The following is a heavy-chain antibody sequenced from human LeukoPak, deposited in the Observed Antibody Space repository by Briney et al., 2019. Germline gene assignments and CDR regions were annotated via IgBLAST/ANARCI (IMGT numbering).Heavy chain of an antibody. CDR2: IYYRGST. CDR1: GGSISPNY. J-gene: IGHJ5*01. Sequence: PSETLSLTCTVSGGSISPNYGSWIRQPPGKGLEWIGYIYYRGSTKYNPSLKSRVTISVDTSKNQFSLRLNSVTAADTAVYYCASLTFGYNNYFDSWGQGTPVTVSS. D-gene: IGHD5-24*01. V-gene: IGHV4-59*01. CDR3: ASLTFGYNNYFDS.